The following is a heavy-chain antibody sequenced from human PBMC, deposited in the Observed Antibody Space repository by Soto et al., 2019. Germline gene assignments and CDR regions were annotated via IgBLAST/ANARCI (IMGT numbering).Heavy chain of an antibody. V-gene: IGHV1-69*01. Sequence: QVHLVQSGAEVKMPGSSVRVSCASSGGAFSTSDIGWVRQAPGQGLEWMGGIIPVFGAANYAQKFKGRVTITADESTRTAYLEMSSLKPEDTATYYCARDPRSGLAHDAFDVWGPGTSIIVSS. CDR1: GGAFSTSD. D-gene: IGHD3-22*01. CDR3: ARDPRSGLAHDAFDV. CDR2: IIPVFGAA. J-gene: IGHJ3*01.